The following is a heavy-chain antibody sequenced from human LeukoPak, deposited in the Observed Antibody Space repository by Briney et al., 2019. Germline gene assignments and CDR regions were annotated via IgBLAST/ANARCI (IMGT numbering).Heavy chain of an antibody. J-gene: IGHJ4*02. CDR2: INSDGSST. CDR3: AKDAGLVGAYPRTLDY. D-gene: IGHD1-26*01. Sequence: GGSLRLSCAASGFTFSSYWMHWVRQAPGKGLVWVSRINSDGSSTSYADSVKGRFTISRDNAKNTLYLQMNSLRAEDTAVHYCAKDAGLVGAYPRTLDYWGQGTLVTVSS. CDR1: GFTFSSYW. V-gene: IGHV3-74*01.